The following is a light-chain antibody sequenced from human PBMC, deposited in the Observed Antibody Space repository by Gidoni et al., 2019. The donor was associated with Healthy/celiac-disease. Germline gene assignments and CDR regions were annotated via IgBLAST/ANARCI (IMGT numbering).Light chain of an antibody. J-gene: IGKJ4*01. V-gene: IGKV1-8*01. Sequence: AILMTQSPSSFSASTGDRVTITCRASQGISSYLDWYQQKPGKAPKLLIYAASTLQSGVPSRFSGSGYGTDFTLTISCLQSEDFATYYCQQYYSYPLTFGGGTKVEIK. CDR3: QQYYSYPLT. CDR1: QGISSY. CDR2: AAS.